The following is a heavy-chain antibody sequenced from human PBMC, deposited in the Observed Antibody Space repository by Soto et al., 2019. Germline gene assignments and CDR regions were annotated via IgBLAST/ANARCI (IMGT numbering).Heavy chain of an antibody. J-gene: IGHJ4*02. CDR2: INGDGTRT. CDR3: AKDALPSATMPCFAN. D-gene: IGHD2-15*01. V-gene: IGHV3-74*03. Sequence: ESLKISCAASGFTFGSYWMDWVRQAPGKGLEWVSRINGDGTRTTYADSVKGRFTISRDNAGNTLFLQMNRLRGDDTAIYYCAKDALPSATMPCFANWRQGTLGTISS. CDR1: GFTFGSYW.